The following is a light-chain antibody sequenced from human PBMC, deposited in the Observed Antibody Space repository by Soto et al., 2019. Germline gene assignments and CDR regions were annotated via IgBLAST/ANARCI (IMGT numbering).Light chain of an antibody. V-gene: IGLV2-14*01. CDR2: EVN. J-gene: IGLJ2*01. CDR1: SSDVGAHNY. Sequence: QSVLAQPASVSGFLGQSITISCTGTSSDVGAHNYVSWYQQHPGKAPKLVLYEVNSRPSGVPSRFSGSKSGNTASLTISGLQGEDEADYYCTSFTGSSTPVIFGGGTQLTVL. CDR3: TSFTGSSTPVI.